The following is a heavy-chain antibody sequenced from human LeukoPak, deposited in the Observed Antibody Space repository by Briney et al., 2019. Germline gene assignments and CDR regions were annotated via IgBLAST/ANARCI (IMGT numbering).Heavy chain of an antibody. Sequence: ASVKASCKASGYTFTGYYMHWVRQAPGHGLEWMGWINPNSGGTNYAQKFQGRVTMTRDTSISTAYMELSRLRSDDTAVYYCARVKMVRGVIIDFDYWGQGTLVTVSS. CDR3: ARVKMVRGVIIDFDY. J-gene: IGHJ4*02. V-gene: IGHV1-2*02. CDR1: GYTFTGYY. D-gene: IGHD3-10*01. CDR2: INPNSGGT.